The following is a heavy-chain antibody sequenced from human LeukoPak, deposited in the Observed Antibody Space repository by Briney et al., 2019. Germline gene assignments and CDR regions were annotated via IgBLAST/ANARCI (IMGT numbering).Heavy chain of an antibody. CDR3: ATPMLVVAAEYYFDY. CDR1: GFTFSSYG. D-gene: IGHD2-15*01. V-gene: IGHV3-30*02. CDR2: IRYDGSNK. J-gene: IGHJ4*02. Sequence: GGSLRLSCAASGFTFSSYGMHWVRQAPGKGLEWVAFIRYDGSNKYYADSVKGRFTISRDNSKNTLYLQMNSLRAEDTAVYYCATPMLVVAAEYYFDYWGQGTLVTVSS.